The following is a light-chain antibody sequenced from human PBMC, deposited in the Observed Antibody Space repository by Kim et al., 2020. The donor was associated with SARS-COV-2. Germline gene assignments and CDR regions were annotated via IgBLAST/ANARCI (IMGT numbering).Light chain of an antibody. J-gene: IGLJ2*01. V-gene: IGLV2-8*01. CDR2: EVS. Sequence: QSVTISCTGTSSDVGGYNYVSWYQQNPGKAPKVMIYEVSKRPSGVPDRFSGSKSGNTASLTVSGLQAEDEADYYCSSYAGSNNLVFGGGTKLTVL. CDR1: SSDVGGYNY. CDR3: SSYAGSNNLV.